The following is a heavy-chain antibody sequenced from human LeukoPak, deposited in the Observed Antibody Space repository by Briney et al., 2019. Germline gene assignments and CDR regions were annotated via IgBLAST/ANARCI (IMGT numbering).Heavy chain of an antibody. Sequence: ASVKVSCKASGYTFASYDINWVRQATGQGPEWMGWMNPSSGNTGYAQTFQGRVSMTRDTSTNTAYLELGSLRSEDTAVYYCATHTYYSSGSFAYWGQGTLVTVSS. CDR3: ATHTYYSSGSFAY. D-gene: IGHD3-10*01. V-gene: IGHV1-8*01. CDR2: MNPSSGNT. J-gene: IGHJ4*02. CDR1: GYTFASYD.